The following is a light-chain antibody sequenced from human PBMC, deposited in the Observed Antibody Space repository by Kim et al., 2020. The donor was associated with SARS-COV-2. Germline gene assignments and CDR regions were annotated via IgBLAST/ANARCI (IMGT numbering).Light chain of an antibody. V-gene: IGLV3-19*01. J-gene: IGLJ2*01. Sequence: VALGQTVRITCQGDSRSRYYATWYQQTPGQAPILVIYGKNNRPSGIPDRFSGSSPGNTASLTITGTQAGDEADYYCNSRDSNDNVVFGGGTKLTVL. CDR1: SRSRYY. CDR3: NSRDSNDNVV. CDR2: GKN.